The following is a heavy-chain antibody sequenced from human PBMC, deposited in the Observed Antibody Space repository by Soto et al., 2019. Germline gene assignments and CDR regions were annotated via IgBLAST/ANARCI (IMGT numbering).Heavy chain of an antibody. V-gene: IGHV4-4*07. D-gene: IGHD2-2*01. CDR2: IYTSGST. Sequence: SETLSLTCTVSGGSISSYYWSWIRQPAGKGLEWIGRIYTSGSTNYNPSLKSRVTMSVDTSKNQFSLKLSSVTAADTAVYYCARENIVVVPAAMALYYYYRMDVWGQGTTVTVSS. CDR3: ARENIVVVPAAMALYYYYRMDV. CDR1: GGSISSYY. J-gene: IGHJ6*02.